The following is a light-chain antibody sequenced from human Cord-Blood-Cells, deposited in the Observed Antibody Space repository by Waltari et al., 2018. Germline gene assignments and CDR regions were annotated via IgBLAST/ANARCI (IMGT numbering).Light chain of an antibody. V-gene: IGKV2-28*01. CDR2: LGS. CDR1: QSLLHSNGYNY. J-gene: IGKJ3*01. Sequence: IVMTHSPLSLPVTPGEPASISCRTSQSLLHSNGYNYLDWYLQKPGQSPQLLIYLGSNRASGVPDRFSGSGSGTDFTLKISRVEAEDVGVYYCMQALQTIFTFGPGTKVDIK. CDR3: MQALQTIFT.